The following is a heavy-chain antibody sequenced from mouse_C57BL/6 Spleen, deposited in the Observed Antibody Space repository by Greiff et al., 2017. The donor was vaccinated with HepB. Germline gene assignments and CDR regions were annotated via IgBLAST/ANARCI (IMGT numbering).Heavy chain of an antibody. CDR2: IHPSDSDT. CDR3: AITPPRYYDYDDAMDY. J-gene: IGHJ4*01. D-gene: IGHD2-4*01. V-gene: IGHV1-74*01. CDR1: GYTFTSYW. Sequence: QVQLQQPGAELVKPGASVKVSCKASGYTFTSYWMHWVKQRPGQGLEWIGRIHPSDSDTNYNQKFKGKATLTVDKSSSTAYMQLSSLTSEDSAVYYCAITPPRYYDYDDAMDYWGQGTSVTVSS.